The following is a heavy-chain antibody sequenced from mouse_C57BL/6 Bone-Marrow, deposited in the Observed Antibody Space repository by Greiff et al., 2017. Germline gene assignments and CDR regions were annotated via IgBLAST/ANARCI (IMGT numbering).Heavy chain of an antibody. CDR2: FHPYNDDT. D-gene: IGHD2-13*01. V-gene: IGHV1-47*01. Sequence: VQLQQSGAELVKPGASVQMSCKASGYTFTTYPIEWMKQTHGKSLEWIGNFHPYNDDTKYNEKFKGKATLTVEKSSSTVYLVLSRLTSDESAVYYGARGGDGDCVVPFAYWGQGTLVTVSA. CDR3: ARGGDGDCVVPFAY. J-gene: IGHJ3*01. CDR1: GYTFTTYP.